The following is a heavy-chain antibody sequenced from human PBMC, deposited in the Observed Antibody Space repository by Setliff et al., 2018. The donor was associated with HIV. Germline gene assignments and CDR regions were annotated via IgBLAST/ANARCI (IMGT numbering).Heavy chain of an antibody. D-gene: IGHD6-19*01. Sequence: PSETLSLTCAVSRYPISSGYYWGWIRQPPGKGLEWIGSIYHSGSTYYNPSLKGRVTISVDKPKNQFSLKLISVTAADTAVYYCVRDGAGVTVAGLWNAFDIWGQGTMVTVSS. CDR2: IYHSGST. CDR1: RYPISSGYY. J-gene: IGHJ3*02. V-gene: IGHV4-38-2*02. CDR3: VRDGAGVTVAGLWNAFDI.